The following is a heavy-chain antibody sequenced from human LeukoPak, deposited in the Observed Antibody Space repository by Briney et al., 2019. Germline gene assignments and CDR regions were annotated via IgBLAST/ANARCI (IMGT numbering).Heavy chain of an antibody. D-gene: IGHD5-18*01. CDR2: ISSSSSYI. V-gene: IGHV3-21*01. CDR1: GFTFSSYS. CDR3: ARDGYDVDTAMVVPFDY. Sequence: GGSLRLSCAASGFTFSSYSMNWVRQAPGKGLEWVSSISSSSSYIYYADSVKGRFTISGDNAKNSLYLQMNSLRAEDTAVYYCARDGYDVDTAMVVPFDYWGQGTLVTVSS. J-gene: IGHJ4*02.